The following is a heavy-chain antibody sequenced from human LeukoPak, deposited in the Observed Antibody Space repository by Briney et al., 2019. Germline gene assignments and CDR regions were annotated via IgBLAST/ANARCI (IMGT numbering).Heavy chain of an antibody. Sequence: GASVKVSCKASGYTFTGYYMHWVRQAPGQGLEWMGRINPNSGGTNYAQKFQGRVTMTRDTSISTAYMGLSRLRSDDTAVYYCARDGEWIGSSGWYPHDYWGQGTLVTVSS. D-gene: IGHD6-19*01. CDR2: INPNSGGT. CDR1: GYTFTGYY. CDR3: ARDGEWIGSSGWYPHDY. J-gene: IGHJ4*02. V-gene: IGHV1-2*06.